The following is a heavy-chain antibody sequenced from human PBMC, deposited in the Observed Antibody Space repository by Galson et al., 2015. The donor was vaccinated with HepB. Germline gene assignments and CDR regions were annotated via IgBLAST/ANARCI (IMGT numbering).Heavy chain of an antibody. V-gene: IGHV1-8*01. CDR3: ARADKETYYDSWSGPSGLDP. CDR1: GYTFTSYD. Sequence: SVKVSCKASGYTFTSYDINWVRQATGQGLEWMGWMNPNSGNTGYAQKFQGRVTMTRNTSISTAYMELSSLRSEDTAVYYCARADKETYYDSWSGPSGLDPWCQGTLVTVSS. J-gene: IGHJ5*02. D-gene: IGHD3-3*01. CDR2: MNPNSGNT.